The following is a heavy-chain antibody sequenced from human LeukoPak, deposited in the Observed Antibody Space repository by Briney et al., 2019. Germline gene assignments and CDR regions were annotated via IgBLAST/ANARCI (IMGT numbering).Heavy chain of an antibody. J-gene: IGHJ4*02. CDR3: ARVKDYYDSSGYYYVNSPSFDY. D-gene: IGHD3-22*01. V-gene: IGHV3-20*04. Sequence: GGSLRLSCAASGFTFDDYGMGWVRQAPGKGLEWVSGINWNGGSTGYADSVKGRFTISRDNAKNSLYLQMNSLRAEDTALYYCARVKDYYDSSGYYYVNSPSFDYWGQGTLVTVSS. CDR1: GFTFDDYG. CDR2: INWNGGST.